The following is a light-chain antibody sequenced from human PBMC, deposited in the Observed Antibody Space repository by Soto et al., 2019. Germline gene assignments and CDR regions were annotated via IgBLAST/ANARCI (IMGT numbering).Light chain of an antibody. V-gene: IGLV1-36*01. Sequence: QPVLTQPSSVSEAPGQRVTISCSGSNVGNKAVNWYQQLPGKAPKLLLYYDDMLSSGVSDRFSGSKSGTSASLAISGLQNDDDGDYYCARWDDNVDGWVFGGGTKLTVL. CDR2: YDD. J-gene: IGLJ3*02. CDR3: ARWDDNVDGWV. CDR1: NVGNKA.